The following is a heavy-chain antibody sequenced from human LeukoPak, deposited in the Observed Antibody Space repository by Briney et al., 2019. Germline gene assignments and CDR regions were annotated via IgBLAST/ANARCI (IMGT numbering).Heavy chain of an antibody. CDR3: AREEVTMIVAL. CDR1: GFTFSSYW. CDR2: SNSDGSST. V-gene: IGHV3-74*01. J-gene: IGHJ3*01. Sequence: PGGSLRLSCAASGFTFSSYWMHWVRQAPGKGLVWVSRSNSDGSSTSYADSVKGRFTISRDNAEKTLYLQMTSLRAEDTAVYYCAREEVTMIVALWGQGTMVTVSS. D-gene: IGHD3-22*01.